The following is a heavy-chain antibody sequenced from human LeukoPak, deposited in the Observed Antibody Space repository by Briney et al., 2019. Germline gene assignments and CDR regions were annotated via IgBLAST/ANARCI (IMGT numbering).Heavy chain of an antibody. D-gene: IGHD2-2*01. CDR2: INPNSGGT. J-gene: IGHJ4*02. V-gene: IGHV1-2*04. CDR1: GYTFTGYY. CDR3: ARGTRLTYFDY. Sequence: ASVNVSCMASGYTFTGYYMHWVRQAPGQGREWMGWINPNSGGTNYAQKFQGWVTMTRDTSISTAYMELSRLRSDDTAVYYCARGTRLTYFDYWGQGTLVTVSS.